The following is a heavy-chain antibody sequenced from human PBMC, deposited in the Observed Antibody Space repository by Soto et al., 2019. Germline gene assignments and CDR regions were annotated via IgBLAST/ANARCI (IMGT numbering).Heavy chain of an antibody. CDR3: ARGRRLMVYAIGPTWFDP. CDR1: GGSMRSREG. D-gene: IGHD2-8*01. Sequence: SESLALACAVSGGSMRSREGGGWVRQPPGKGLEWIGEIYHSGSTNYNPSLKSRVTISVAKSKNQFSLKLSSVTAADTAVYYCARGRRLMVYAIGPTWFDPWGQGTLVTVSS. J-gene: IGHJ5*02. CDR2: IYHSGST. V-gene: IGHV4-4*02.